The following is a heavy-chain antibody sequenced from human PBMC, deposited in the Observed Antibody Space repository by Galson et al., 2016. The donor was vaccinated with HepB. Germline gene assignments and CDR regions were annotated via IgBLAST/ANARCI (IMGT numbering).Heavy chain of an antibody. CDR2: TYASGRT. CDR3: VGSHYRSSSDY. Sequence: SLRLSCAASGFTVSDNYVSWVRQPPGKGLEWVSGTYASGRTFYADPVKGRFTIDNSKNTLFLQMTSLRVEDTAVYYGVGSHYRSSSDYWGQGTLVTVSS. J-gene: IGHJ4*02. CDR1: GFTVSDNY. D-gene: IGHD1-26*01. V-gene: IGHV3-53*01.